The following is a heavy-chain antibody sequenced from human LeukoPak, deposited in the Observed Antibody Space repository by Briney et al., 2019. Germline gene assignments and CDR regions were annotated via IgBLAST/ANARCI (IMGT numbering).Heavy chain of an antibody. V-gene: IGHV4-38-2*02. D-gene: IGHD6-19*01. Sequence: SETLSLTCTVSGYSISSGYYWGWIRQPPGKGLEWIGEIYHSGSTNYNPSLKSRVTISVDKSKNQFSLKLSSVTAADTAVYYCAREPHSSGWPRFFDYWGQGTLVTVSS. CDR2: IYHSGST. J-gene: IGHJ4*02. CDR3: AREPHSSGWPRFFDY. CDR1: GYSISSGYY.